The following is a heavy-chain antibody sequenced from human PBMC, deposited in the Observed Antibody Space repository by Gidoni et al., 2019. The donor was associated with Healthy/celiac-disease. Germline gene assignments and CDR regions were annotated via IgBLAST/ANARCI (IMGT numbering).Heavy chain of an antibody. CDR2: IKSKTDGGTT. Sequence: EVQLVESGGGLVKPGGSLRLSCAASGFTFRNAWMSWVRPAPGKGLEWVGRIKSKTDGGTTDYAAPVKGRFTISRDDSKNTLYLQMNSLKTEDTAVYYCTFRSPRYYYGSGSYYSPNWFDPWGQGTLVTVSS. J-gene: IGHJ5*02. V-gene: IGHV3-15*01. CDR1: GFTFRNAW. D-gene: IGHD3-10*01. CDR3: TFRSPRYYYGSGSYYSPNWFDP.